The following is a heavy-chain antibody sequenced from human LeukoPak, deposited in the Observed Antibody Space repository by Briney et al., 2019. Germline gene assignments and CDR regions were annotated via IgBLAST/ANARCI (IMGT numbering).Heavy chain of an antibody. CDR1: GFTFSDYY. Sequence: GSLRLSCAASGFTFSDYYMSWIRQPPGKGLEWIGEINHSGSTNYNPSLKSLVTISVDTSKNQLSLKLSSVTAADTAVYYCARGRKTMVRGVISSSSLYYYSYYMDVWGKGTTVTVSS. CDR3: ARGRKTMVRGVISSSSLYYYSYYMDV. D-gene: IGHD3-10*01. V-gene: IGHV4-34*01. J-gene: IGHJ6*03. CDR2: INHSGST.